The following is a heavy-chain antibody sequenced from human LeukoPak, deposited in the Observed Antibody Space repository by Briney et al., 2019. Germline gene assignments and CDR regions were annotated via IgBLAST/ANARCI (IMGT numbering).Heavy chain of an antibody. Sequence: GGSLRLSCAASGFTFSSYWMHWVRQAPGKGLEWVSSISSSSSYIYYADSVKGRFTISRDNSKNTLYLQMNSLRAEDTAVYYCAKSYDFWIGDAFDIWGQGTMVTVSS. D-gene: IGHD3-3*01. CDR1: GFTFSSYW. CDR2: ISSSSSYI. CDR3: AKSYDFWIGDAFDI. V-gene: IGHV3-21*01. J-gene: IGHJ3*02.